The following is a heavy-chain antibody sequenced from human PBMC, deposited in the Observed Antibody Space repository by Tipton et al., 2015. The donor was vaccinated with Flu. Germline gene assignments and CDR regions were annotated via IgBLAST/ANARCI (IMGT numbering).Heavy chain of an antibody. CDR2: IYTSGTA. CDR3: AREPTGN. Sequence: TLSLTCTVSGGSISSYYWGWIRQPAGKGLEWIGRIYTSGTATYNPSLKSRVTISMDTSKNQVSLKLTSVTAADTAVYYCAREPTGNWGQGTLVTVSS. J-gene: IGHJ4*02. CDR1: GGSISSYY. V-gene: IGHV4-4*07.